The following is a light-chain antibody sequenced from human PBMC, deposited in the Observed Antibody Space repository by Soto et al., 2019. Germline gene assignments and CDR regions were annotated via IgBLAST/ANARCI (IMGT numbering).Light chain of an antibody. V-gene: IGLV4-69*01. Sequence: QPVLTQSPSASASLGASVKLTCTLTSGHNNYAIAWHQQQPEKGPRFLMILNSDGSHNKGDGIPDRFSGSNSGAERYLTISSLQSEDEAHYYCQTWGNGTVVFGGGTKLTVL. J-gene: IGLJ2*01. CDR3: QTWGNGTVV. CDR2: LNSDGSH. CDR1: SGHNNYA.